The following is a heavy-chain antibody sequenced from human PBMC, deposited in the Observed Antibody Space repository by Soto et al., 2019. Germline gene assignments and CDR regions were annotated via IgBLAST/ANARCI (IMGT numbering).Heavy chain of an antibody. V-gene: IGHV3-30*18. J-gene: IGHJ4*02. CDR1: GFTFSSYV. Sequence: QVQLVESGGGVVQPGRSLRLSCAASGFTFSSYVMHWVRQAPGEGLEWVAVISYDGSNKYYADSVKGRFTISRDNSKNTLYLQMNSLRAEDTAVYYCAKEKGWSFRPFDYWGQGTLVTVST. CDR3: AKEKGWSFRPFDY. D-gene: IGHD1-26*01. CDR2: ISYDGSNK.